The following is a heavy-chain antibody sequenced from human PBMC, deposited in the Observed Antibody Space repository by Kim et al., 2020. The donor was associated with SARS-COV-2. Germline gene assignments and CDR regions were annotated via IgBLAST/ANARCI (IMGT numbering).Heavy chain of an antibody. CDR2: ISGSGGST. Sequence: GGSLRLSCAASGFTFSSYAMSWVRQAPGKGLEWVSAISGSGGSTYYADSVKGRFTISRDNSKNTLYLQMNSLRAEDTAVYYCANIVGATPLDDEYYFDYWGQGTLVTVSS. CDR1: GFTFSSYA. D-gene: IGHD1-26*01. V-gene: IGHV3-23*01. J-gene: IGHJ4*02. CDR3: ANIVGATPLDDEYYFDY.